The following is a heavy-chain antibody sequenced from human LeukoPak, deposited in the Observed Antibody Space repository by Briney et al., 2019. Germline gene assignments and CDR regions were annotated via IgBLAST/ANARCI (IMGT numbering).Heavy chain of an antibody. V-gene: IGHV3-30*04. CDR3: ARVLAGTTDY. D-gene: IGHD1-7*01. CDR1: GFTFSSYA. CDR2: ISFDGITK. J-gene: IGHJ4*02. Sequence: GGSLRLSCSASGFTFSSYAMNWVRQAPGKGLEWVADISFDGITKYYADSVKGRFTISRDNSKNTLYLQMNSLTPEDTAVYYCARVLAGTTDYWGQGTLVTASS.